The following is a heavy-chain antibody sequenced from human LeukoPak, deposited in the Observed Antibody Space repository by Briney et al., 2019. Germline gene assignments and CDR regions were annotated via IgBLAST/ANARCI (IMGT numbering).Heavy chain of an antibody. J-gene: IGHJ3*02. CDR3: AKDIVVVPAALGAFDI. V-gene: IGHV3-23*01. CDR1: GFTFKDYA. Sequence: GGSLRLSCAASGFTFKDYAMMWVRQAPGRGLEWVSAIRASGGLRFYADSVKGRFTISRDNSKNTLYLQMNSLRAEDTAVYYCAKDIVVVPAALGAFDIWGQGTMVTVSS. CDR2: IRASGGLR. D-gene: IGHD2-2*01.